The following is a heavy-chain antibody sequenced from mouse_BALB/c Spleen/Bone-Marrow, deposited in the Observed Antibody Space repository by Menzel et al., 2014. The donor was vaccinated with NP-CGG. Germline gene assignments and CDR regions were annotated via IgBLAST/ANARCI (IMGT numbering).Heavy chain of an antibody. CDR3: ARGDGYYGGAMDY. J-gene: IGHJ4*01. V-gene: IGHV3-6*02. CDR1: GYSITSGYY. Sequence: EVKLMESGPGLVKPSQSLSLTCSVTGYSITSGYYWNWIRQFPGNKLEWMGYISYDGSNNYNPSLKNRISITRDTSKNQFFLKLNSVTTEDTATYYCARGDGYYGGAMDYWGQGTSVTVSP. D-gene: IGHD2-3*01. CDR2: ISYDGSN.